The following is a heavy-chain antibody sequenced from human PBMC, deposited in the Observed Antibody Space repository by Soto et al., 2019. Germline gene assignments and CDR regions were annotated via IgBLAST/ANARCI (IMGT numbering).Heavy chain of an antibody. CDR3: ARMASFGTLNWFDP. J-gene: IGHJ5*02. CDR2: MNPGSGKP. Sequence: QVQLVQSGAEVKEPGASVRVSCKASGYTFINYDISWVRQSTGQGLEWMGWMNPGSGKPGYAIKFQRRITMNRDASTSPAHLELSSLTSEDTAVYYCARMASFGTLNWFDPWGQGTLVTVSS. CDR1: GYTFINYD. D-gene: IGHD3-16*01. V-gene: IGHV1-8*02.